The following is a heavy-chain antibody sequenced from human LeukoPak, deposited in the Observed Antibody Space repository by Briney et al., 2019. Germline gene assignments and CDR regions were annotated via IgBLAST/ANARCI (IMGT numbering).Heavy chain of an antibody. CDR2: IYPGDSDT. J-gene: IGHJ4*02. Sequence: GESLKISCKGSGYSFTSYWIGWVRQMPGKGLEWMGIIYPGDSDTRYSPSFQGQVTISADKSISTAYLQWSSLKASDTAMYYCARATWYYDSSGYYGDYWGQGALVTVSS. D-gene: IGHD3-22*01. CDR3: ARATWYYDSSGYYGDY. CDR1: GYSFTSYW. V-gene: IGHV5-51*01.